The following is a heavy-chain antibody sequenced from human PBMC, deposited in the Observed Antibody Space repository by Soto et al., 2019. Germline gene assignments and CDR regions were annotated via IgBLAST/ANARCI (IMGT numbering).Heavy chain of an antibody. V-gene: IGHV2-5*02. CDR2: IFWDDDK. J-gene: IGHJ4*02. CDR3: AHRTFGYLDF. Sequence: SGPTLVKPTQTLTLTCTFSGFSLTTHGEAVGWIRQPPGKALEWLGIIFWDDDKRYSPYLLSRFTITKDTSKNQVVLTMTNMDPVDTATYYCAHRTFGYLDFWGQGTLVTVSS. D-gene: IGHD3-22*01. CDR1: GFSLTTHGEA.